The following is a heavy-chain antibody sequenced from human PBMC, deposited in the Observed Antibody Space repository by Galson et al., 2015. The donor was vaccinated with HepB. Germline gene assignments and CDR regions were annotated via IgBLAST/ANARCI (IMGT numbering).Heavy chain of an antibody. CDR2: ISSSSSTI. V-gene: IGHV3-48*02. J-gene: IGHJ4*02. CDR1: GFTFSSYS. D-gene: IGHD1-26*01. Sequence: SLRLSCAASGFTFSSYSMNWVRQAPGKGLEWVSYISSSSSTIYYADSVKGRFTISRDNAKNSLYLQMNSLRDEDTAVYYCARDLVRGGSYGFDYWGQGTLVTVSS. CDR3: ARDLVRGGSYGFDY.